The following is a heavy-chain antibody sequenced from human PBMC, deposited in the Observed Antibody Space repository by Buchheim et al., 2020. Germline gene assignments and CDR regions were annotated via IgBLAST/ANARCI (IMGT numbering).Heavy chain of an antibody. CDR2: ISYDGSNK. D-gene: IGHD2-2*01. V-gene: IGHV3-30*04. CDR1: GFTFSSYA. Sequence: QVQLVESGGGVVQPGRSLRLSCAASGFTFSSYAMHWVRQAPGKGLEWVAVISYDGSNKYYADSVKGRFTISRDNSKNTLYLQMNSRRAEDTAVYYCARDQVVVVVPAAVNYYYGMDVWGQGTT. CDR3: ARDQVVVVVPAAVNYYYGMDV. J-gene: IGHJ6*02.